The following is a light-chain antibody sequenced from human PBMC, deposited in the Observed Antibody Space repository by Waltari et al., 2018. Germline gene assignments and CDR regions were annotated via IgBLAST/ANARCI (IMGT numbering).Light chain of an antibody. J-gene: IGLJ7*01. CDR3: GTWDSSLSGAV. V-gene: IGLV1-51*02. CDR2: EDR. Sequence: QSVLTQPPSVSAAPGQRVTISCSGGSSTIGHNYVSWYRQFPGTAPKLLIYEDRERPSGIPGRFSGSKSGTSATLDITGLQAGDEADYYCGTWDSSLSGAVFGGGTHLTVL. CDR1: SSTIGHNY.